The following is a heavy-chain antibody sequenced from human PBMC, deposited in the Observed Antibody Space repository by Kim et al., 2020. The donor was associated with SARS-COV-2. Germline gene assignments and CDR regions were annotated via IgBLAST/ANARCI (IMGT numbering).Heavy chain of an antibody. Sequence: SETLSLTCTVSGGSISSSSYYWGWIRQPPGKGLEWFGSIYYSGSTYYNPSLKSRVTISVDTSKNQFSLKLSSVTAADTAVYYCARQLMYYYDSSGLFFDYWGQGTLVTVSS. J-gene: IGHJ4*02. D-gene: IGHD3-22*01. CDR3: ARQLMYYYDSSGLFFDY. CDR2: IYYSGST. V-gene: IGHV4-39*01. CDR1: GGSISSSSYY.